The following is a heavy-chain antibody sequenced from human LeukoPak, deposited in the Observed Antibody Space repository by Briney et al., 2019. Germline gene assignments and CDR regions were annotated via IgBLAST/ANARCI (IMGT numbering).Heavy chain of an antibody. V-gene: IGHV4-4*07. D-gene: IGHD4-17*01. J-gene: IGHJ3*02. CDR1: GASISSYY. CDR3: ARHIYGDYVPPWIHRAFDI. CDR2: IDGSGNT. Sequence: SSETLSLTCTVSGASISSYYWSWIRQPAGKGLEWIGRIDGSGNTNYNPSLKSRISVSVDTSKNQVSLKLSYVTAADTAVYYCARHIYGDYVPPWIHRAFDIWGQGTMVTVSS.